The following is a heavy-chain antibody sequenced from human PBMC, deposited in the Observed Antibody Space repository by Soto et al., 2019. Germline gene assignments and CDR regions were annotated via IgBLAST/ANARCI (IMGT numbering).Heavy chain of an antibody. CDR2: ISAYNGNT. Sequence: ASVKVSCKASGYTFTSYGISWVRQAPGQGLEWMGWISAYNGNTNYAQKLQGRVTMTTDTSTSTAYMELRSLRSDDTAVYYCATSVDNYYYGMDVWGQGTTVPVSS. CDR3: ATSVDNYYYGMDV. CDR1: GYTFTSYG. V-gene: IGHV1-18*01. D-gene: IGHD5-12*01. J-gene: IGHJ6*02.